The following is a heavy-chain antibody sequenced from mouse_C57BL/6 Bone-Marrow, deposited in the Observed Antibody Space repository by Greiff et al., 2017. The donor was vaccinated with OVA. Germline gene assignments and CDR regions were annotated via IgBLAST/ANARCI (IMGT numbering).Heavy chain of an antibody. V-gene: IGHV3-6*01. CDR2: IRYDGSN. Sequence: EVHLVESGPGLVKPSPSLSLTCSVTGYSITSGYYWNWIRQFPGNKLEWMGYIRYDGSNNYNPSLKNRISITRDTSKNQFFLKLNSVTTEDTATYYCAREVCIYSYAMDYWGQGTSVTVSS. CDR1: GYSITSGYY. J-gene: IGHJ4*01. D-gene: IGHD2-1*01. CDR3: AREVCIYSYAMDY.